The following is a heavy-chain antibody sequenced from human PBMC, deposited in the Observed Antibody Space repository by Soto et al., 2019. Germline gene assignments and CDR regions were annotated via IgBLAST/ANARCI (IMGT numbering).Heavy chain of an antibody. CDR3: AHKRDVSRGFKS. CDR2: IYWDDDQ. CDR1: GGSISSYYW. V-gene: IGHV2-5*08. Sequence: TLSLTCTVSGGSISSYYWSWIRQPPGQALEWLALIYWDDDQRYNPSLKNRLTITKDTSRNQVVLTMTNMDPVDTATYYCAHKRDVSRGFKSWGQGTLVTVS. J-gene: IGHJ5*01.